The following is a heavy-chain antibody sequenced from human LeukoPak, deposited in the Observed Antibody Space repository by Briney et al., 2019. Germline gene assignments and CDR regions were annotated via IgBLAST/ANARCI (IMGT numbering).Heavy chain of an antibody. Sequence: SETLSLTCTVSGGSISSYYWSWIRQPPGKGLEWIGYIYYSGSTNYNPSLKSRVTISVDTSKNQFSLNLSSVTAADTAVYYCARGVGRYCSGGSCYGNWFDPWGQGTLVTVSS. CDR2: IYYSGST. CDR1: GGSISSYY. J-gene: IGHJ5*02. D-gene: IGHD2-15*01. V-gene: IGHV4-59*01. CDR3: ARGVGRYCSGGSCYGNWFDP.